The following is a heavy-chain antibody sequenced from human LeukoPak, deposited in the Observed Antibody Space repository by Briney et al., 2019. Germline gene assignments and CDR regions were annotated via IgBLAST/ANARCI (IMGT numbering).Heavy chain of an antibody. CDR2: ISSSSSYI. Sequence: GGSLRLSCAASGFTFSIYSMNWVRQAPGKGLEWVSPISSSSSYIYYADSVKGRFTISRDNAKNSLYLQMNSLRAEDTAVYYCATTRLGELSYNRYFDFWGQGTLVTVSS. V-gene: IGHV3-21*01. CDR3: ATTRLGELSYNRYFDF. CDR1: GFTFSIYS. D-gene: IGHD3-16*02. J-gene: IGHJ4*02.